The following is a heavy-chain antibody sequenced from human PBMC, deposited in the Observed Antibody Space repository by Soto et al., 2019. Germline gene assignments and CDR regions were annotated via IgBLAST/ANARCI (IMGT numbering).Heavy chain of an antibody. D-gene: IGHD6-25*01. Sequence: QVQLVQSGAEVKKPGASVKVSCKAYAYNFTIYDSNWVRQATGQGLEWMGWMNPNSGNTGYAQKFQGRVTITRHTSICTAYLELCSLRSEDTAVYYCARATYSSGPTAENYWGQGTLVTVSS. CDR1: AYNFTIYD. J-gene: IGHJ4*02. CDR2: MNPNSGNT. V-gene: IGHV1-8*01. CDR3: ARATYSSGPTAENY.